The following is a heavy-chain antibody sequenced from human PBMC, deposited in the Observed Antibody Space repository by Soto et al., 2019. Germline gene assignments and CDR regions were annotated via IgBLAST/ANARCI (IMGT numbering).Heavy chain of an antibody. V-gene: IGHV3-30-3*01. D-gene: IGHD3-10*01. CDR3: ARDGGWFGSEVYYYYGMDV. CDR2: ISYDGSNK. CDR1: GFTFSSYA. Sequence: GGSLRLSCAASGFTFSSYAMHWVRQAPGKGLEWVAVISYDGSNKYYADSVKGRFTISRDNSKNTLYLQMNSLRAEDTAVYYCARDGGWFGSEVYYYYGMDVWGQGTTVTVAS. J-gene: IGHJ6*02.